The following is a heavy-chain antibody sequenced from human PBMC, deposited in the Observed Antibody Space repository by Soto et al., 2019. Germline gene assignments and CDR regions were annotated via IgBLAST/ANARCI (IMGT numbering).Heavy chain of an antibody. D-gene: IGHD1-26*01. CDR3: ARDSVPNWFDP. J-gene: IGHJ5*02. Sequence: PSETLSLTCTVSSDSISSYYWIWIRQSPGKGLEWIGYTDYNGNTNYAQKLQGRVTMTTDTSTSTAYMELRSLRSDDTAVYYCARDSVPNWFDPWGQGTLVTVSS. V-gene: IGHV4-59*01. CDR1: SDSISSYY. CDR2: TDYNGNT.